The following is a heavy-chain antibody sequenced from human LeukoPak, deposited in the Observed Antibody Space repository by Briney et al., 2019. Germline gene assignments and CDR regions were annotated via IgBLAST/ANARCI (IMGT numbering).Heavy chain of an antibody. J-gene: IGHJ4*02. CDR1: GFTFSSYA. CDR2: ISYDGSNK. CDR3: ARAMDTAMVPSY. Sequence: GRSLRLSCAASGFTFSSYAMHWVRQAPGKGLEWVAVISYDGSNKYYADSVKGRFTISRDNSKNTLYLQMNSLRAEDTAVYYCARAMDTAMVPSYWGQGTLVTVSS. D-gene: IGHD5-18*01. V-gene: IGHV3-30*04.